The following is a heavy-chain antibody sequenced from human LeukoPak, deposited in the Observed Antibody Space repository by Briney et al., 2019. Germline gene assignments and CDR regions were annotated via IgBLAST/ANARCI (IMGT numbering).Heavy chain of an antibody. D-gene: IGHD3-22*01. CDR1: GYTFTSYG. CDR2: INPNSGGT. V-gene: IGHV1-2*02. CDR3: ARMSYYDRRGDNWFDP. J-gene: IGHJ5*02. Sequence: ASVKVSCKASGYTFTSYGISWVRQAPGQGLEWMGWINPNSGGTNYAQKFQGRVTMTRDTSISTAYMELSSLRSEDTAVYYCARMSYYDRRGDNWFDPWGQGTLVIVSS.